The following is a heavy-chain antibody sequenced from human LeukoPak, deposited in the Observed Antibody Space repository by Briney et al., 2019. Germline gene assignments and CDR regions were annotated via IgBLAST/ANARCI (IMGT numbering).Heavy chain of an antibody. CDR1: GFTFSSYA. CDR2: ISNNNGNT. V-gene: IGHV3-23*01. D-gene: IGHD1-1*01. J-gene: IGHJ4*02. CDR3: AKATGTLGN. Sequence: QTGGSLRLSCAASGFTFSSYAMSWVRQAPGKGLEWVSTISNNNGNTYYADSVKGRFTISRDNSKDTLYLQMNSLTAEDTAIYYCAKATGTLGNWGQGTLVTVSS.